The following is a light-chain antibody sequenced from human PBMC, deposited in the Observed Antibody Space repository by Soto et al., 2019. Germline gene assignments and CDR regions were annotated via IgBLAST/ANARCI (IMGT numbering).Light chain of an antibody. CDR3: QAYDNSLTYV. V-gene: IGLV1-40*01. CDR1: SSNIGAGYD. Sequence: QSVLTQPPSVSGAPGQRVTISCTGTSSNIGAGYDVHWYRQLPGSAPTLLIFANNNRPSGVSDRFSGSKSGTSASLAITGLRAEDEAEYYCQAYDNSLTYVFGPGTKLTVL. CDR2: ANN. J-gene: IGLJ1*01.